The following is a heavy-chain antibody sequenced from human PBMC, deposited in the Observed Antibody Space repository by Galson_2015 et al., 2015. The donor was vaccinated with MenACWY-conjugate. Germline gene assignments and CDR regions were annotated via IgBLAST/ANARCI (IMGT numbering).Heavy chain of an antibody. J-gene: IGHJ5*02. Sequence: SVKVSCKASGGTFSSYTISWVRQAPGQGLEWMGRIIPILGIANYAQKFQGRVTITADKSTSTAYMELSSPRSEDTAVYYCARVLVRDGYNGWFDPWGQGTLVTVSS. CDR1: GGTFSSYT. D-gene: IGHD5-24*01. CDR3: ARVLVRDGYNGWFDP. CDR2: IIPILGIA. V-gene: IGHV1-69*02.